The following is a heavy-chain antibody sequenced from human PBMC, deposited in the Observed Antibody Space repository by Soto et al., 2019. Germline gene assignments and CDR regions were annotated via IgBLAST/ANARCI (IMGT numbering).Heavy chain of an antibody. J-gene: IGHJ4*02. D-gene: IGHD3-22*01. V-gene: IGHV4-59*01. Sequence: SETLSLTCTVSGGSISSYYRSWIRQPPGKGLEWIGYIYYSGSTNYNPSLKSRVTISVDTSKNQFSLKLSSVTAADTAVYYCARTGLDYYDSSGYPYYFDYWGQGTLVTVSS. CDR3: ARTGLDYYDSSGYPYYFDY. CDR1: GGSISSYY. CDR2: IYYSGST.